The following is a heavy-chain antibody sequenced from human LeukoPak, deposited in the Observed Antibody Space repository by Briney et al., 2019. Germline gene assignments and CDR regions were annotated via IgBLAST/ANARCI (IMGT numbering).Heavy chain of an antibody. Sequence: GGSLRLSCAASGFTFSSYAMSWVRQAPGKGLEWVSAISGSGGSTYYADSVKGRFTISRDNAKNSLYLQMNSLRAEDTAVYYCARSVAGLSILDYWGQGTLVTVSS. CDR2: ISGSGGST. V-gene: IGHV3-23*01. CDR3: ARSVAGLSILDY. CDR1: GFTFSSYA. D-gene: IGHD6-19*01. J-gene: IGHJ4*02.